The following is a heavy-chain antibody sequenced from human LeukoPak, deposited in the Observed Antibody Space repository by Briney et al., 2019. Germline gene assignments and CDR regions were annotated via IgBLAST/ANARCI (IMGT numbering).Heavy chain of an antibody. D-gene: IGHD2-21*01. CDR3: VRDEMNSYYPDY. Sequence: PGGSLRLSCAASGFTFSSYSMNWVRQAPGKGLEWVSSISSSSSYIYYADSVKGRFTISRDNAKNSLYLQMNSLRAEDTAVYYCVRDEMNSYYPDYWGQGTLVTVSS. J-gene: IGHJ4*02. V-gene: IGHV3-21*01. CDR1: GFTFSSYS. CDR2: ISSSSSYI.